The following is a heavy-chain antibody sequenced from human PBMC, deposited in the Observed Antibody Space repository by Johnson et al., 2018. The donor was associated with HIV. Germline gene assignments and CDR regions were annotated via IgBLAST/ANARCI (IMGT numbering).Heavy chain of an antibody. J-gene: IGHJ3*02. Sequence: QVQLVESGGGVVQPGRSLRLSCAASRFTFSTYAMHWVRQAPGKGLEWVAVISYDGNNKYYADSVKGRFTVSRDNSQNTLYLQINTLRTEDTAVYYCANLGDYSGLNGFDIWGQGTMVTVSS. D-gene: IGHD4/OR15-4a*01. V-gene: IGHV3-30*04. CDR3: ANLGDYSGLNGFDI. CDR2: ISYDGNNK. CDR1: RFTFSTYA.